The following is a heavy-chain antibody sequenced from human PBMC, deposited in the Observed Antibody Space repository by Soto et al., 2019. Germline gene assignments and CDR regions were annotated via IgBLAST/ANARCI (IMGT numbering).Heavy chain of an antibody. Sequence: SLKLSCKPVGCTFRSYALSTVRQVPGQSLEWIGGFFPIFVTAKYGQKFHGRVTITADKSTSTAYMELSSLRSEDTAVYYCARGLGCSSTSCYRFYYYGMDVW. J-gene: IGHJ6*01. V-gene: IGHV1-69*06. CDR3: ARGLGCSSTSCYRFYYYGMDV. CDR1: GCTFRSYA. D-gene: IGHD2-2*01. CDR2: FFPIFVTA.